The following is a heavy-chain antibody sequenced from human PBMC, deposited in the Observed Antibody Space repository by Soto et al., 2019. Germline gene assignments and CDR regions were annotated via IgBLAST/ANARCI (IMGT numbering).Heavy chain of an antibody. D-gene: IGHD6-19*01. Sequence: QVQLQESGPGLVKPSETLSLSCTVSGDPISRYHWSWIRQTPGKGLEWIGYVHNSGSTSYNPSLKRRVTISIDTSRKQSSLRLRSVTAADTAVYYCTGDRNNRVWYKYWGQGTLVTVSS. V-gene: IGHV4-59*01. CDR2: VHNSGST. CDR3: TGDRNNRVWYKY. J-gene: IGHJ4*02. CDR1: GDPISRYH.